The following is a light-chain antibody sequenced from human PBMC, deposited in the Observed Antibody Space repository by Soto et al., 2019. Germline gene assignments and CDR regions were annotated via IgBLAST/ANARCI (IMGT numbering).Light chain of an antibody. J-gene: IGKJ4*01. CDR3: QQYNSMFS. Sequence: DIQMTQSPSSLSASEGDRVTITCQSSHDVSRNLNWFQQKPGEAPQLLIYYASNLERGVPSRFSGSGSATDFPLTISSLQPEDVATDYCQQYNSMFSFGGGTEVEIK. CDR1: HDVSRN. CDR2: YAS. V-gene: IGKV1-33*01.